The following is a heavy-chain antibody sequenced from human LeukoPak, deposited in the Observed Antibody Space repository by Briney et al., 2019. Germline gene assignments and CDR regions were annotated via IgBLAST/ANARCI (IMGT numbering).Heavy chain of an antibody. CDR3: ARDCDFWSAI. CDR2: ISPDGSTT. D-gene: IGHD3-3*01. J-gene: IGHJ4*02. Sequence: GGSLRLSCAASGFTFSSYWMHWVRQAPGKGLVWVSRISPDGSTTGHADSVKGRFTLSRDNAKNTLYLQMSSLRAEDTALYYCARDCDFWSAIWGQGTLVTVSS. CDR1: GFTFSSYW. V-gene: IGHV3-74*01.